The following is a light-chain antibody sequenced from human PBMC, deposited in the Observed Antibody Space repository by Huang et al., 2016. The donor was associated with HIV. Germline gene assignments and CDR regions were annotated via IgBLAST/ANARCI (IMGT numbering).Light chain of an antibody. CDR2: GAS. CDR1: QSVSSN. J-gene: IGKJ2*01. CDR3: QQYNNWPPMYT. Sequence: EIVMTQSPVTLSVSPGERATLSCRASQSVSSNLAWYQQKPGQAPRPLIYGASTRATGIPARFSGSGSGTEFTLTISSLQSEDFAVYYCQQYNNWPPMYTFGQGTKLEIK. V-gene: IGKV3-15*01.